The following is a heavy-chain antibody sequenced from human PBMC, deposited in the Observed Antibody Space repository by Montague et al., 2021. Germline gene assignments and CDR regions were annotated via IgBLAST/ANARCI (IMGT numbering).Heavy chain of an antibody. CDR1: GGSICSGGYY. D-gene: IGHD3-10*01. J-gene: IGHJ6*03. CDR2: IYYSGST. CDR3: ARAFGEPPPPFYFYMDV. Sequence: TLSLTCTVSGGSICSGGYYWSWIRQHPGKGLEWIGYIYYSGSTYYNPSLKSRVTMSIDTSENHFSLKLNSVTAADTAVYYCARAFGEPPPPFYFYMDVWGKGTTVSVSS. V-gene: IGHV4-31*03.